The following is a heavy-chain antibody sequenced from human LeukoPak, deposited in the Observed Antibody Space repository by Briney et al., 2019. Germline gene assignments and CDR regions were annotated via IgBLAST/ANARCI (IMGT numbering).Heavy chain of an antibody. CDR1: GGSISSGGYY. V-gene: IGHV4-31*11. CDR3: ARASWIQLWLSVYFDY. Sequence: PSETLSLTCAVSGGSISSGGYYWSWIRQHPGKGLEWIGYIYYSGSTYYNPSLKSRVTISVDTSKNQFSLKLSSVTAAGTAVYYCARASWIQLWLSVYFDYWGQGTLVTVSS. CDR2: IYYSGST. J-gene: IGHJ4*02. D-gene: IGHD5-18*01.